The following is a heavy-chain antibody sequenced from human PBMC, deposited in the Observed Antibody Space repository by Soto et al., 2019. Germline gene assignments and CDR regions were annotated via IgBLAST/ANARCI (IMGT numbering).Heavy chain of an antibody. J-gene: IGHJ4*02. Sequence: LRLSCTASGFNFGGYWMHWVRQVPGKGLVWVSHVNTDGTSTDYADSVKGRFTISRDNAKNSLSLQMNSLRPEDTALYYCVKDKWYNNTWYLDYWGQGTLVTVSS. D-gene: IGHD6-13*01. CDR1: GFNFGGYW. CDR3: VKDKWYNNTWYLDY. CDR2: VNTDGTST. V-gene: IGHV3-74*01.